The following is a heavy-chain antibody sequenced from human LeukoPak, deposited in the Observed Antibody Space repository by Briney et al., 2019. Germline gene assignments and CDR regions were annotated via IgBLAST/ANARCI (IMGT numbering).Heavy chain of an antibody. CDR2: ISAYNGDT. CDR1: GYTFVAYG. CDR3: ARGPSRRDSDSLFFYDYFMDV. D-gene: IGHD2-21*01. Sequence: ASVKVSCKASGYTFVAYGISWVRQAPGQGLDWLGWISAYNGDTSTAQKVQGRVTMTTDASAITAFLELRSLTFGDTAVYYCARGPSRRDSDSLFFYDYFMDVWGKGTTVTVSS. V-gene: IGHV1-18*01. J-gene: IGHJ6*03.